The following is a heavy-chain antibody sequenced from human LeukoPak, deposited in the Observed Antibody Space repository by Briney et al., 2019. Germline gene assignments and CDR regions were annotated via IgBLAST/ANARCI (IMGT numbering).Heavy chain of an antibody. D-gene: IGHD2-15*01. J-gene: IGHJ4*02. CDR1: GGTFSSYA. Sequence: ASVKVSCKASGGTFSSYAISWVRQAPGQGLEWMARIIPIFGTANYAQKFQGRVTITTDESTSTAYMELSSLRSEDTAVYYCAREEGTRGPSYYFDYWGQGTLVTVSS. CDR3: AREEGTRGPSYYFDY. V-gene: IGHV1-69*05. CDR2: IIPIFGTA.